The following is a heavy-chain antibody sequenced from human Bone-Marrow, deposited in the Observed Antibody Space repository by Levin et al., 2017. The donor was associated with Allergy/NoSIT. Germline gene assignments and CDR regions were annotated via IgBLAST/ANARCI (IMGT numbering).Heavy chain of an antibody. J-gene: IGHJ4*02. CDR2: IFWDEDK. CDR3: AHKSHRSSGAYATSFDF. D-gene: IGHD3-22*01. Sequence: SGPTLVKPTQTLTLTCTVSGFSLSTAEVAVGWIRLPPGKALEWLALIFWDEDKRYSPSLKNKLTITKDTSKNQVVLTMTNMDSPDTATYYCAHKSHRSSGAYATSFDFWGPGTLVTVSS. CDR1: GFSLSTAEVA. V-gene: IGHV2-5*02.